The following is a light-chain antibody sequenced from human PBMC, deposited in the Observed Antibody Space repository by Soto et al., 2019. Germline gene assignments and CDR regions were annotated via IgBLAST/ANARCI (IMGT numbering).Light chain of an antibody. J-gene: IGKJ1*01. CDR1: QTIRSR. V-gene: IGKV1-5*03. CDR3: QHYNSYSEA. CDR2: KAS. Sequence: DIQMTQSPSTLSGSVGDRVTITCRASQTIRSRLAWYQQKPGKAPKLLIYKASTLKSGVPSRFSGRVSGTEITLTICSLQPDDFATYYSQHYNSYSEAFGQGTKVDI.